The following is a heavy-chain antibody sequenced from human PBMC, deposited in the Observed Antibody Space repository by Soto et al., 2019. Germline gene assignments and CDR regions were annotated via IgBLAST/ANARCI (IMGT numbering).Heavy chain of an antibody. V-gene: IGHV2-5*01. Sequence: QITLEESGPTLVKPTQTLTLTCSFSGFSLGDFGEGVGWVRQPPGEALEWLALIYWNDDKRYNPSLESRLTSSEDTSKNQVFLTMTNMDPLDTATYRCAHERGSCGSRGTWGQGTLVTVSS. CDR1: GFSLGDFGEG. CDR2: IYWNDDK. J-gene: IGHJ5*02. CDR3: AHERGSCGSRGT. D-gene: IGHD2-21*01.